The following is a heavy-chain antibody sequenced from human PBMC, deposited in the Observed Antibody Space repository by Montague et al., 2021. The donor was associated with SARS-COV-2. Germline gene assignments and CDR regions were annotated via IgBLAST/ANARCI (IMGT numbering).Heavy chain of an antibody. CDR3: AIVAGGCSSHSCYLYF. Sequence: SETLSLTCDVSGVSITSNNWWNWVRQSPEKGLEWIVEVHPSGSTNYNPSLMSRVTISVDESKNQFSLKVNSVTAADTAVYFCAIVAGGCSSHSCYLYFSGQGTLVTVSS. D-gene: IGHD2-15*01. J-gene: IGHJ4*02. CDR2: VHPSGST. V-gene: IGHV4-4*02. CDR1: GVSITSNNW.